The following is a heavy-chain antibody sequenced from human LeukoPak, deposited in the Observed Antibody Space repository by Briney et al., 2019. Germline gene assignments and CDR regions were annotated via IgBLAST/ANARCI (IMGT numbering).Heavy chain of an antibody. V-gene: IGHV3-7*01. CDR3: ATSYDSSGCD. CDR2: IKPDGSLQ. J-gene: IGHJ4*02. Sequence: GGSLRLSCTASGFIFSSFWMAWVRQAPGKGLEGVANIKPDGSLQFYGDSVKGRFTISRDNAKNSLYLQINNLRAEDTALYYCATSYDSSGCDWGQGTLVIVSS. D-gene: IGHD3-22*01. CDR1: GFIFSSFW.